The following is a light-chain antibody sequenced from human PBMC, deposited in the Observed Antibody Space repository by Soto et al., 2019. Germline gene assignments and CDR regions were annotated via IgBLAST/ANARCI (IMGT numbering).Light chain of an antibody. V-gene: IGKV1-33*01. CDR1: QDIKNY. CDR3: QQFDSVPCT. CDR2: DAS. Sequence: QMTQSPSSLSTSVGDRVTITCQASQDIKNYLIWYQHKAGRAPKLLIYDASTLETGVSSRFSGSGSGTHFTLTISSLQAEDIATYYCQQFDSVPCTFGQGTKLEMK. J-gene: IGKJ2*02.